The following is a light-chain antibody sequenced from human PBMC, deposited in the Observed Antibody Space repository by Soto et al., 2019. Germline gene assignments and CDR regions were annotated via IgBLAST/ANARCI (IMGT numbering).Light chain of an antibody. Sequence: EIVLTQSPGTLSLSPGERATLSCRASQSVSSSYLAWYQQKPGQAPRLLIYGASSRATGIPDKFSGSGSGTAVALTISRLEPEDFAVYYCQQYGSPSGTFGQGTKVQIK. J-gene: IGKJ1*01. V-gene: IGKV3-20*01. CDR2: GAS. CDR3: QQYGSPSGT. CDR1: QSVSSSY.